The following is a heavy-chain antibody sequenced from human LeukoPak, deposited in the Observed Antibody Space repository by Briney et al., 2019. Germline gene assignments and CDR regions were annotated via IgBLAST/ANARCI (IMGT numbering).Heavy chain of an antibody. V-gene: IGHV1-8*01. Sequence: ASVKVSCKASGYAFTSYDINWVRQATGQGLEWMGWMNPNSGNTGYAQKFQGRVTMTRNTSISTAYMELSSLRSEDTAVYYCARGMSIAARQRVFDYWGQGTLVTVSS. CDR3: ARGMSIAARQRVFDY. CDR1: GYAFTSYD. CDR2: MNPNSGNT. J-gene: IGHJ4*02. D-gene: IGHD6-6*01.